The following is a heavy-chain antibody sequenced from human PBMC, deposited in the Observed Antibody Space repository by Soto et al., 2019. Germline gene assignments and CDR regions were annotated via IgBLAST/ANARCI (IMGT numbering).Heavy chain of an antibody. Sequence: GASVKVSCKASGYTFTSYGISWVRQAPGQGLEWMGWISAYNGNTGYAQKFQGRVSMTRDNSKTTAYMELSSLGSEDTAVYYCVRAPLDYYSADYFDTWGQGTQVTVSS. CDR1: GYTFTSYG. CDR2: ISAYNGNT. D-gene: IGHD3-10*01. CDR3: VRAPLDYYSADYFDT. J-gene: IGHJ4*02. V-gene: IGHV1-18*04.